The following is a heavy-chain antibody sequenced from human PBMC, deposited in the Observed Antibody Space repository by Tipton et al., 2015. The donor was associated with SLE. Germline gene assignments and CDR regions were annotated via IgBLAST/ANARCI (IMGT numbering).Heavy chain of an antibody. Sequence: TLSLTCTVSGGSIGPYYWHWIRQSPGKALEWIGYIYFDGNSNGRGNYNPSLKSRVTMSVDPSKMQFSLNLNSVTAADSAVYFCARTGVNVWYKYFDTWGQGTLVTVSS. D-gene: IGHD1-1*01. V-gene: IGHV4-59*01. CDR2: IYFDGNS. CDR3: ARTGVNVWYKYFDT. J-gene: IGHJ4*02. CDR1: GGSIGPYY.